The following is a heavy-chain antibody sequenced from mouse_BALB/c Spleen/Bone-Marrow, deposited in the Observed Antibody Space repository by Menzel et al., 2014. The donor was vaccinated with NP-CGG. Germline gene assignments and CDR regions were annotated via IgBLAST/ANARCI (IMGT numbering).Heavy chain of an antibody. D-gene: IGHD2-3*01. V-gene: IGHV7-3*02. CDR2: IRNKPNGYTT. CDR1: GFTFTDYY. CDR3: ARAEGLLRFAY. Sequence: EVKVEESGGGLVQPGGSLRLSCATSGFTFTDYYMSWVRQPPGKALEWLGFIRNKPNGYTTEYSASVKGRFTISRDNSQSILYLQMNTLRAEDSATYYCARAEGLLRFAYWGQGTLVTVSA. J-gene: IGHJ3*01.